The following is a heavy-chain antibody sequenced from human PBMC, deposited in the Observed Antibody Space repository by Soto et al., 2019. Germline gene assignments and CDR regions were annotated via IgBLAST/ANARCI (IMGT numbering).Heavy chain of an antibody. CDR2: ISSSSSYI. CDR1: GFTFSSYS. Sequence: PGGSLRLSCAASGFTFSSYSMNWVRQAPGKGLEWVSSISSSSSYIYYADSVKGRFTISRDNAKNSLYLQMNSLRAEDTAVYYCARDLGIAARWGMDYYYYGMDVWGQGTTVTVSS. D-gene: IGHD6-6*01. V-gene: IGHV3-21*01. CDR3: ARDLGIAARWGMDYYYYGMDV. J-gene: IGHJ6*02.